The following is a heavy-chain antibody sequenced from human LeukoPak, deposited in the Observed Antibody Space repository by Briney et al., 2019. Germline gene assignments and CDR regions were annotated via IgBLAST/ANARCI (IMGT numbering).Heavy chain of an antibody. D-gene: IGHD6-19*01. CDR1: GDTFTSYY. Sequence: ASVKVSCKSSGDTFTSYYIHWARQAPGQGLEWMGLINPSDGNTRYAQKFQDRVTMTRDTSTSTVYMDLSSLRSEDTAVYYCAKDEIGAVAGLLDYWGQGILVTVSS. CDR3: AKDEIGAVAGLLDY. J-gene: IGHJ4*02. V-gene: IGHV1-46*01. CDR2: INPSDGNT.